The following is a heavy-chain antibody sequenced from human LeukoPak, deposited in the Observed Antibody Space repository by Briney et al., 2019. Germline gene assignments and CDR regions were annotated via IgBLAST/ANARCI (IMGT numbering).Heavy chain of an antibody. D-gene: IGHD3-3*01. CDR3: ARHSLEWPGDVDC. V-gene: IGHV4-34*01. Sequence: SETLSLTCAVYGGSFSGYYWTWIRQPPGKGLEWIGEIHYSGSATYNPSLKSRVTISVDTSKNQFSLKLSSVTAADTAVYYCARHSLEWPGDVDCWGQGTLVTVSS. CDR2: IHYSGSA. CDR1: GGSFSGYY. J-gene: IGHJ4*02.